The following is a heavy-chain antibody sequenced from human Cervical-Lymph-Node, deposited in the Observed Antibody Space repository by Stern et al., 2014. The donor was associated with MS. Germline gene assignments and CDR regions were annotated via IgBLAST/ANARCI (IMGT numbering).Heavy chain of an antibody. CDR2: ISWNSGSI. CDR1: GFTFDDYA. D-gene: IGHD4-17*01. V-gene: IGHV3-9*01. J-gene: IGHJ2*01. CDR3: AKGTVPAYWYFDL. Sequence: EVQLVESGGGLVQPGRSLRLSCAASGFTFDDYAMHWVRQAPGQGLEWVSGISWNSGSIGYADSVKGRFTISRDNAKNSLYLQMNSLRAEDTALYYCAKGTVPAYWYFDLWGRGTLVTVSS.